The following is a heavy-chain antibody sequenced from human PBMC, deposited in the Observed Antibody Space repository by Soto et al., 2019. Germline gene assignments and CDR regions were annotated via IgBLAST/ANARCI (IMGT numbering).Heavy chain of an antibody. J-gene: IGHJ4*02. CDR2: ISRDGGST. CDR1: GFTFSSYW. V-gene: IGHV3-74*01. D-gene: IGHD6-6*01. Sequence: GGSLRLSCAASGFTFSSYWMHWVRQAPGKGLVWVSRISRDGGSTSYADSVKGRFTISRDNAKNSLFLQMNSLRADDTALYFCAKDIYSSSSGQDYWGQGTPVTVSS. CDR3: AKDIYSSSSGQDY.